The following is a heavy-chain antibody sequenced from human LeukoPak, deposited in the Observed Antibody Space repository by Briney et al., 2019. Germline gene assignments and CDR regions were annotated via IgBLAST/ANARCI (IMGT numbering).Heavy chain of an antibody. CDR3: AKGSSWSSGWEGDLYYFDY. CDR1: GFIFSSYA. CDR2: ISRGGGST. D-gene: IGHD6-19*01. Sequence: GGSLRLSCAASGFIFSSYAMSWVRQAPGKGLEWVSAISRGGGSTYHADSVKGRFTISRDNSKNTLNLQMNSLRAEDTAVYYCAKGSSWSSGWEGDLYYFDYWGQGTLVTVSS. J-gene: IGHJ4*02. V-gene: IGHV3-23*01.